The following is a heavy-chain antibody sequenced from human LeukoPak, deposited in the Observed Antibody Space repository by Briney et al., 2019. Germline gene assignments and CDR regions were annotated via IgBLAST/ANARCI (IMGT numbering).Heavy chain of an antibody. D-gene: IGHD6-13*01. CDR1: GGSISSGDYY. CDR3: ARVRRDLSSTADY. V-gene: IGHV4-30-4*01. J-gene: IGHJ4*02. Sequence: PSQTLSLTCTVSGGSISSGDYYWSWIRQPPGKGLEWIGYIYYSGSTYYNPSLKSRVTISVDTSKNQFSLKLSSVTAADTAVYYCARVRRDLSSTADYWGQGTLVTVSS. CDR2: IYYSGST.